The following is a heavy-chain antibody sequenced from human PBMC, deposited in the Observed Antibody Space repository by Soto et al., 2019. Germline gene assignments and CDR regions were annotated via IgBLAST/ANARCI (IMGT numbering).Heavy chain of an antibody. Sequence: PGGSLRLSCAASGFSFSTNGMTWVRQAPGKGLEWVSIISENSGTTFYADSVKGRFTISVDTSKNQFSLKLSSVTAADTAVYYCARHGLHYYDSSGYSNWFDPWGQGTLVTVSS. D-gene: IGHD3-22*01. V-gene: IGHV3-23*01. CDR1: GFSFSTNG. CDR2: ISENSGTT. J-gene: IGHJ5*02. CDR3: ARHGLHYYDSSGYSNWFDP.